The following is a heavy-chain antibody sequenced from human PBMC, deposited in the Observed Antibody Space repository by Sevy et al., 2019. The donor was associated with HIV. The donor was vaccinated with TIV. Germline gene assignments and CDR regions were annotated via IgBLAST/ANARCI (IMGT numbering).Heavy chain of an antibody. Sequence: GGSLRLSCAASGFTFSNAWMSWVRQAPRKGLEWVGRIKSKTDGGTTDYAAPVKGRFTISRDDSKNTLYLQMNSLKTEDTAVYYCTTDLLAAAVNFDYWGQGTLVTVSS. J-gene: IGHJ4*02. D-gene: IGHD6-13*01. V-gene: IGHV3-15*01. CDR2: IKSKTDGGTT. CDR3: TTDLLAAAVNFDY. CDR1: GFTFSNAW.